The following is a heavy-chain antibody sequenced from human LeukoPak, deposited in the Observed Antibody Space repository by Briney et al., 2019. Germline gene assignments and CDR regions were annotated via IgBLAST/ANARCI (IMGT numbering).Heavy chain of an antibody. CDR2: VYDTGDT. CDR3: ARTDPYYDILTGYSPGRYYFDY. D-gene: IGHD3-9*01. J-gene: IGHJ4*02. CDR1: GTSITRTY. V-gene: IGHV4-59*08. Sequence: PSETLSLTCTVSGTSITRTYWSWIRQPPGRGLESVGYVYDTGDTNYNPSLKSRVTMSLDTSKNQFSLTLSSVTAADTAIYYCARTDPYYDILTGYSPGRYYFDYWGQGTLVTVSS.